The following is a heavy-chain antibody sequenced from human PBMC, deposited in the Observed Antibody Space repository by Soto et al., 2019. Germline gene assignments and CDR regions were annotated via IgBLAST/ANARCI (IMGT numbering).Heavy chain of an antibody. Sequence: QVQLVESGGGVVQPGRSLRLSCAASGFTFSSYGMHWVRQAPGEGLEWVAVIWSDGSNKYYADSVKGRFTISRDNSKNPLYLQMNSLRAEDTAVYYCARDEQPGFWGQGTMVTVSS. CDR2: IWSDGSNK. CDR3: ARDEQPGF. J-gene: IGHJ3*01. D-gene: IGHD1-1*01. V-gene: IGHV3-33*01. CDR1: GFTFSSYG.